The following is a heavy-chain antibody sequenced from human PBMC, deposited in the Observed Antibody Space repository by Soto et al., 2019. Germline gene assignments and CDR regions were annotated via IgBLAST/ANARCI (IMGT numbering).Heavy chain of an antibody. Sequence: SETLSLTCAVYGGSFSGYYWSWIRQPPGKGLEWIGEINHSGSTNYNPSLKIRVTISVDTSKNQFSLNLSSVTAADTAVYYCGGGGGREQLVMWYYYCMDVWGQGTTGTVSS. CDR1: GGSFSGYY. D-gene: IGHD6-13*01. CDR2: INHSGST. J-gene: IGHJ6*02. V-gene: IGHV4-34*01. CDR3: GGGGGREQLVMWYYYCMDV.